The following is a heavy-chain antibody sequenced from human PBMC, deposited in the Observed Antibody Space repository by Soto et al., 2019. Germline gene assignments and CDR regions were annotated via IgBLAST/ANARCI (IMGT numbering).Heavy chain of an antibody. V-gene: IGHV4-34*01. J-gene: IGHJ4*02. CDR3: ARGASVLRFLEWLSQAGYFDY. CDR2: INHSGST. D-gene: IGHD3-3*01. CDR1: GGSFSGYY. Sequence: SETLSLTCAVYGGSFSGYYWSWIRQPPGKGLEWIGEINHSGSTNYNPSLKSRVTISVDTSKNQFSLKLSSVTAADTAVYYCARGASVLRFLEWLSQAGYFDYWGQGTLVTVSS.